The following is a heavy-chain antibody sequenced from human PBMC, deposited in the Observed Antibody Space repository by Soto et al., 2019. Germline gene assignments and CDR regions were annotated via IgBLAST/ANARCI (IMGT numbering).Heavy chain of an antibody. D-gene: IGHD2-2*01. J-gene: IGHJ6*03. CDR1: GFTFSNAW. V-gene: IGHV3-15*01. Sequence: GGSLRLSCAASGFTFSNAWMSWVRQAPGKGLEWVGRIKSKTDGGTTDYAAPVKGRFTISRDDSKNTLYLQMNSLKTEDTAVYYCTTARVPSALYYYYYYMDVWGKGTTVTVSS. CDR3: TTARVPSALYYYYYYMDV. CDR2: IKSKTDGGTT.